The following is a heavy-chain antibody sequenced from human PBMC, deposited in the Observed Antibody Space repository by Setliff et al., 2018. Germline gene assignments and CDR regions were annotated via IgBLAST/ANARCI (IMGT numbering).Heavy chain of an antibody. Sequence: PSETLSLTCTVSGGSISSMSYYWGWIRQPPGKGLEWLGSFFHTGSTYYKSSLESRVTMSVDTSNNQFSLKLNSVTAADTAVYYCVRHLWGRWKAASSDYFDYWGQGSLVTVSS. CDR1: GGSISSMSYY. CDR3: VRHLWGRWKAASSDYFDY. D-gene: IGHD3-3*02. J-gene: IGHJ4*02. CDR2: FFHTGST. V-gene: IGHV4-39*07.